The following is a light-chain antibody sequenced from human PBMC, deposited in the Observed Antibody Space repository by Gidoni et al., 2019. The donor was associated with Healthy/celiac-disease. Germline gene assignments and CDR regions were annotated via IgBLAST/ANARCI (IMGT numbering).Light chain of an antibody. CDR1: QRVSSY. V-gene: IGKV3-11*01. CDR2: DAS. CDR3: QQRSNWPRT. Sequence: EIVLTQSPATLSLSPGERATLSCRASQRVSSYLAWYPQKPGKAPRLLIYDASNRATGIPARFSGSGSCTDFTLTISSLEPEDFAVYDCQQRSNWPRTFGQGTKVEIK. J-gene: IGKJ1*01.